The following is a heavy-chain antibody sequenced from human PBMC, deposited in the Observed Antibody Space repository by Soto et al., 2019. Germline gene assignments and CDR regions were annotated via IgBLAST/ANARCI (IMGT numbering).Heavy chain of an antibody. CDR3: ARWGSTYYDFWSGYYSYYFDY. Sequence: SETRSRTWAVYGGSFSCYYWSWIRQPPGKGLEWIGEINHSGSTNYNPSLKSRVTISVDTSKNQFSLKLSSVTAADTAVYYCARWGSTYYDFWSGYYSYYFDYWGQGTLVTVSS. CDR2: INHSGST. D-gene: IGHD3-3*01. CDR1: GGSFSCYY. V-gene: IGHV4-34*01. J-gene: IGHJ4*02.